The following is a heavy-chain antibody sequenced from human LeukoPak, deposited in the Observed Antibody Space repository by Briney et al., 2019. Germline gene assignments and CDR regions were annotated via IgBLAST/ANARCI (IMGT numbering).Heavy chain of an antibody. CDR1: GYTFTSYY. CDR3: ARDLDTAYDDY. J-gene: IGHJ4*02. D-gene: IGHD5-18*01. Sequence: GASVKVSCKASGYTFTSYYIHWVRQAPGQGLEWMGIINPSGGSTSYAQNFQGRVTMTRDTSTSTVYMELSSLRSEDTAVYYCARDLDTAYDDYWGQGTLVTVSS. V-gene: IGHV1-46*01. CDR2: INPSGGST.